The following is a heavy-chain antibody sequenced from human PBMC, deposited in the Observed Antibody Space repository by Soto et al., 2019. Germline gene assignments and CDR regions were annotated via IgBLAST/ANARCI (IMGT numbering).Heavy chain of an antibody. J-gene: IGHJ3*02. CDR1: GYTFTSYY. V-gene: IGHV1-46*03. Sequence: QVQLVQSGAEVKKPGASVKVSCKASGYTFTSYYMHWVRQAPGQGLEWMGIINPSGGSTSYAQKFEGRVTMTRDTSTGTVYMELSSLRFEDTAVFYCARDRIAVAGEIAFDIWGQGTMVTVSS. CDR2: INPSGGST. CDR3: ARDRIAVAGEIAFDI. D-gene: IGHD6-19*01.